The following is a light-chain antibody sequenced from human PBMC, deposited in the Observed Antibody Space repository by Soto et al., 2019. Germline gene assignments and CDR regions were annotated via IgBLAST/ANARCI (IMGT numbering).Light chain of an antibody. CDR2: GAS. Sequence: IVLTQSPGTLSLSPGERATLSCRASQSISSNYVAWYQQKPGQAPRLLIYGASSRATGVPDRFSGSGSGTDFTLTISRLEPEDFAVYYCQQYGSSGYTCGQGTKLEIK. J-gene: IGKJ2*01. V-gene: IGKV3-20*01. CDR3: QQYGSSGYT. CDR1: QSISSNY.